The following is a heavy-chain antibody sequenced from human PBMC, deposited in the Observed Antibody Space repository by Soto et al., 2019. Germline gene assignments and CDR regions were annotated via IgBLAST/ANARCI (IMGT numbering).Heavy chain of an antibody. CDR2: ISYDGSNK. Sequence: LRLSCAASGFTFSSYGMHWVRQAPGKGLEWVAVISYDGSNKYYADSVKGRFTISRDNSKNTLYLQMNSLRAEDTAVYYCAKGGQQQLVQDYFDYWGQGTLVTVSS. J-gene: IGHJ4*02. CDR3: AKGGQQQLVQDYFDY. V-gene: IGHV3-30*18. D-gene: IGHD6-13*01. CDR1: GFTFSSYG.